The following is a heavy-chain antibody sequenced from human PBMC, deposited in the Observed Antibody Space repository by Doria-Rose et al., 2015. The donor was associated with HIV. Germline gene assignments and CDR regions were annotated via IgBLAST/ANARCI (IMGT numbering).Heavy chain of an antibody. J-gene: IGHJ4*02. CDR3: ARIKSSRWYHKYYFDF. CDR2: TFSDDER. CDR1: GVSLSSPGMG. D-gene: IGHD6-13*01. Sequence: QITLKESGPVLVKPTETLTLTCTVSGVSLSSPGMGVSWIRQPPGKALEWLANTFSDDERSCKTSLKSSLTSSRGTSKGQVVLTRTDMDPVDTATYYCARIKSSRWYHKYYFDFWGQGTLVIVSA. V-gene: IGHV2-26*01.